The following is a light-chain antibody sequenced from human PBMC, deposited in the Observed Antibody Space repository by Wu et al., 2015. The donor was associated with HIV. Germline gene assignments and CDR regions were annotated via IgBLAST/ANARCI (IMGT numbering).Light chain of an antibody. Sequence: MTQSPATLSVSPGERVTLSCRASQSINSNLAWYQQIPGQAPRLLVYDASTRATGVPARFSGSGSGTDFTLTISSLEPEDFAVYYCQQRSNWPKTFGQGTKVEIK. CDR1: QSINSN. J-gene: IGKJ1*01. V-gene: IGKV3-11*01. CDR3: QQRSNWPKT. CDR2: DAS.